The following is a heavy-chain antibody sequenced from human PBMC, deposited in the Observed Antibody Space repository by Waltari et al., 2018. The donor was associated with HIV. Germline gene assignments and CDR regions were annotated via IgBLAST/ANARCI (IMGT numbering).Heavy chain of an antibody. CDR3: ASPKGGWLFAFDV. CDR1: GFTFTNYW. Sequence: QLVQSGGEVKQTGESLKISCKGSGFTFTNYWIAWVRQMPGKGLEWRGSTCPWDSDTKYRPSFQGHVTISADRSTSTAYLQWSSLRASDTAMYYCASPKGGWLFAFDVWGQGTKVTVSS. D-gene: IGHD6-19*01. V-gene: IGHV5-51*01. J-gene: IGHJ3*01. CDR2: TCPWDSDT.